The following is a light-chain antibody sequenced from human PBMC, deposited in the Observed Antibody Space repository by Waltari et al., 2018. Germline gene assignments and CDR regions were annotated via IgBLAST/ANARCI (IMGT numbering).Light chain of an antibody. J-gene: IGLJ3*02. CDR3: CSYAGSITFWV. CDR2: DVT. CDR1: SSDVGGYNY. Sequence: QSALTQPRSVSGSPGQSVTISCTGTSSDVGGYNYVSWYQHHPGKAPKLIIYDVTRRPSGVPDRVSAAKSDNTASLTMSGLQAEDEADYYCCSYAGSITFWVFGGGTKLTVL. V-gene: IGLV2-11*01.